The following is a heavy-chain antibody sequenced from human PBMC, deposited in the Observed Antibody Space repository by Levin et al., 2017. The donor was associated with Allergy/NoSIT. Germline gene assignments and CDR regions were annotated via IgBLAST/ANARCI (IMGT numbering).Heavy chain of an antibody. CDR1: GGSFSGYY. D-gene: IGHD6-19*01. Sequence: SETLSLTCAVYGGSFSGYYWSWIRQPPGKGLEWIGEINHSGSTNYNPSLKSRVTISVDTSKNQFSLKLSSVTAADTAVYYCARGSGWYAIGYWGQGTLVTVSS. J-gene: IGHJ4*02. CDR2: INHSGST. V-gene: IGHV4-34*01. CDR3: ARGSGWYAIGY.